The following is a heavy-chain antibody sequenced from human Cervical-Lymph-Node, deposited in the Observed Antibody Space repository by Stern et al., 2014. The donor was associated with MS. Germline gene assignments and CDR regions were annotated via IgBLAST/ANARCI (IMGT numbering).Heavy chain of an antibody. V-gene: IGHV3-9*01. D-gene: IGHD1-14*01. J-gene: IGHJ6*02. CDR1: GFSFDEYN. CDR3: ASNPFYYYGLDV. CDR2: ISWNSDNI. Sequence: EVQLVESGGGLVQPGRSLRLSCGAYGFSFDEYNMHWVRQAPGQGLEWVSVISWNSDNIGYAASVKGRFTISRDNAKNSLYLQMDSLRAEDTALYYCASNPFYYYGLDVWGQGTTVTVSS.